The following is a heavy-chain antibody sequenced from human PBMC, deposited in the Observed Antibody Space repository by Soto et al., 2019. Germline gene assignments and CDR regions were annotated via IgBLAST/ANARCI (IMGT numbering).Heavy chain of an antibody. CDR2: VSSGSAYI. CDR1: GSTFSSYG. V-gene: IGHV3-21*01. J-gene: IGHJ6*02. Sequence: EVQLVESGGGLVKPGGSLRLSCAASGSTFSSYGMNWVRQAPGKGLEWVSSVSSGSAYIYYAESVKGRFTISRDNAKTSLYLKMNSLRADDTAVYYCARGRSGSGWYGLGGMDVWGQGTTVSVSS. D-gene: IGHD6-13*01. CDR3: ARGRSGSGWYGLGGMDV.